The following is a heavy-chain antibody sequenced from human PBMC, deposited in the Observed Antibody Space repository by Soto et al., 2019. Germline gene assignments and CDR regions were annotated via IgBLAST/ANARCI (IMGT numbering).Heavy chain of an antibody. V-gene: IGHV4-4*02. CDR2: IYHSGST. J-gene: IGHJ4*02. Sequence: VRQPPGKGLEWIGEIYHSGSTNYNPSLKSRVTISVDKSKNQFSLKLSSVTAADTAVYYCARDEGFVNPFDYWGQGTLVTVSS. D-gene: IGHD2-15*01. CDR3: ARDEGFVNPFDY.